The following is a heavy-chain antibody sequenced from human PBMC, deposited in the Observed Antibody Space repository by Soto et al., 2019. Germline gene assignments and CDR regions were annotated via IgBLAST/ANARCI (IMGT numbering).Heavy chain of an antibody. CDR1: GFSLSTSGVG. CDR3: ARLGQGTSRSEYFQH. D-gene: IGHD1-1*01. Sequence: QITLKESGPTLVKPTQTLTLTCTFSGFSLSTSGVGVGWIRQPPGKALEWLALIYWDDDKRYSPSLKSRLTSTKDPSKNQVVLTMTNMDPVDTATYYCARLGQGTSRSEYFQHWGQGTLVTVSS. CDR2: IYWDDDK. V-gene: IGHV2-5*02. J-gene: IGHJ1*01.